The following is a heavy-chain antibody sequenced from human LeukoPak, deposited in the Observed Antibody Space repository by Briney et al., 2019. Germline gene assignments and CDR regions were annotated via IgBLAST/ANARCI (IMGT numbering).Heavy chain of an antibody. Sequence: GGSLRLSCAASGFTFSSYSMNWVRQAPGKGLVWVSRIKSDGSSTSYADSVKGRFTISRDNAKNTLYLQMNSLRDEDTAVYYCARAMVPLFENWGQGTLVTVSS. CDR3: ARAMVPLFEN. CDR1: GFTFSSYS. J-gene: IGHJ4*02. D-gene: IGHD4/OR15-4a*01. CDR2: IKSDGSST. V-gene: IGHV3-74*01.